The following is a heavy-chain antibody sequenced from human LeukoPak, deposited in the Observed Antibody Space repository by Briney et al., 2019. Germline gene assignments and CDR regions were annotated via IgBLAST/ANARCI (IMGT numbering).Heavy chain of an antibody. V-gene: IGHV4-59*08. CDR3: ARHAHYYDSSGYYTLDY. CDR1: GGSISSYY. Sequence: SETLSLTCTVSGGSISSYYWSWIRQPPGKGLEWIGYVYYSGSTSYNPSLKSRVTISVDTSKNQFSLKLSSVTAADTAVYYCARHAHYYDSSGYYTLDYWGQGTLVTVSS. J-gene: IGHJ4*02. D-gene: IGHD3-22*01. CDR2: VYYSGST.